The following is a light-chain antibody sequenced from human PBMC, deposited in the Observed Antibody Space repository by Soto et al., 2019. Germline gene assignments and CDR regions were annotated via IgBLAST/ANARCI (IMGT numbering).Light chain of an antibody. Sequence: QSVLTQPASVSGSPGQSITISCTGTSSDIGGYNHVSWYQQHPGKAPKLMIYEVSQRPSGVSNRFSGSKSGNTASLTISGLQAEDEADYYCCSYAGSSTYVFGTGTKVTVL. CDR1: SSDIGGYNH. CDR3: CSYAGSSTYV. J-gene: IGLJ1*01. V-gene: IGLV2-23*02. CDR2: EVS.